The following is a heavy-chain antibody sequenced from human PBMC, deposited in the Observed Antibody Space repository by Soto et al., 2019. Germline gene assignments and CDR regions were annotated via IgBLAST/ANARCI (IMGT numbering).Heavy chain of an antibody. V-gene: IGHV4-59*01. CDR2: VYDSGNT. J-gene: IGHJ5*02. CDR3: ARVPSP. Sequence: SETLSLTCTVSGGSISNDSWNWIRQPPGKGLEWVGYVYDSGNTNYNPSLKSRVTMSVDTSKSQVSLKLTSVTAADTAVYYCARVPSPWGQGTLVTVSS. CDR1: GGSISNDS.